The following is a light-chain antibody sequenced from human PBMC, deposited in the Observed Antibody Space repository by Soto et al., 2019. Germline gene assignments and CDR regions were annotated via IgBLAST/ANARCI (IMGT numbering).Light chain of an antibody. CDR1: QSVSSSY. J-gene: IGKJ1*01. CDR2: DAA. V-gene: IGKV3D-20*02. Sequence: EVVLTQSPGTLSLSPGERATLSCRASQSVSSSYLAWYQQKPGQAPRLLIYDAANRATGIAPRFRGSGSGTNFTRTIIIFEQDDVLVYSRRHRANLLGTFAHGTKVDIK. CDR3: RHRANLLGT.